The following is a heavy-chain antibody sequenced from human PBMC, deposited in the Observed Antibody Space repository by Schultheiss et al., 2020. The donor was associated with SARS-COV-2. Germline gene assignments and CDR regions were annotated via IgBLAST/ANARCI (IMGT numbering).Heavy chain of an antibody. CDR1: GYTFTSYY. Sequence: ASVKVSCKASGYTFTSYYMHWVRQAPGQGLEWMGGIIPIFGTANYAQKFQGRVTMTRDTSTSTVYMELRSLRSDDTAVYYCARDVGAVAVDYWGQGTLVTVSS. J-gene: IGHJ4*02. CDR3: ARDVGAVAVDY. CDR2: IIPIFGTA. D-gene: IGHD6-19*01. V-gene: IGHV1-46*01.